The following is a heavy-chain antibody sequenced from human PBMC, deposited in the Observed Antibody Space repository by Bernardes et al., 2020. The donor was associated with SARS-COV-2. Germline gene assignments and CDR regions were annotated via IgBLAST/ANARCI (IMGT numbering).Heavy chain of an antibody. V-gene: IGHV3-33*01. CDR3: VRQSNTILYYYYGLDL. J-gene: IGHJ6*02. CDR2: IWADASNQ. CDR1: GFIFSGSG. D-gene: IGHD1-1*01. Sequence: GSLRLSCAASGFIFSGSGMHWVRQAPGEGLEWVAVIWADASNQAYAHSVEGRFTISRDNSKNTLYLQMNSLRAEDTAVYYCVRQSNTILYYYYGLDLWGQGTTVTVSS.